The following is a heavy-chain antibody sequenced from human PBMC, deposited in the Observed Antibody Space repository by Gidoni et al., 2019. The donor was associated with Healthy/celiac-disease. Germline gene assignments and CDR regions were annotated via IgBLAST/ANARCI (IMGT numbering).Heavy chain of an antibody. CDR1: GFTFSRYA. D-gene: IGHD2-15*01. J-gene: IGHJ6*02. V-gene: IGHV3-23*01. Sequence: EVQLLESGGGLVQPGGSLRLSCAASGFTFSRYAMSWGRQAPGKGLGWVSTISGIGGSTYYADSVKGRFTISRDNSKNTLYLQMNSLRAEDTAVYYCAKDPFSGYCSGGSCSLRVYYYGMDVWGQGTTVTVSS. CDR2: ISGIGGST. CDR3: AKDPFSGYCSGGSCSLRVYYYGMDV.